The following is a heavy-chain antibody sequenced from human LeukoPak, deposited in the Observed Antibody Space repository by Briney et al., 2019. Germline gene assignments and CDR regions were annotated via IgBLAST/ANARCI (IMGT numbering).Heavy chain of an antibody. Sequence: GGSLRLSCAPSGFTFSSYAMTWVRQAPGKGREWVSAIGGSGVSTYYVDSVKGRFTISRDNSKNTLYLQMNSLRAEDTAVYYCAKTIGRDYYYYGMDVWGQGTTVTVSS. CDR3: AKTIGRDYYYYGMDV. D-gene: IGHD3-3*01. CDR1: GFTFSSYA. V-gene: IGHV3-23*01. J-gene: IGHJ6*02. CDR2: IGGSGVST.